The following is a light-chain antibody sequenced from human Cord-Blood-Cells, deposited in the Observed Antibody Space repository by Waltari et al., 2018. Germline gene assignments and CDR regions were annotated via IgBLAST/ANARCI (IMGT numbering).Light chain of an antibody. Sequence: DIQMTQSPSSLSASVGDRVTITCRASQSISSYLNWYQQKPGKAPKLLIYAASSLQSGVPSRFSGSGSGTDFTLTISSLQPEDFATYYCQQSYSTWGFGRGTKVEIK. CDR1: QSISSY. CDR2: AAS. V-gene: IGKV1-39*01. CDR3: QQSYSTWG. J-gene: IGKJ1*01.